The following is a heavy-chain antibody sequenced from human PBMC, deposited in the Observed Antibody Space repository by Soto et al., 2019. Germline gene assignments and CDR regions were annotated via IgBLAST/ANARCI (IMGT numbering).Heavy chain of an antibody. CDR2: ISGSGRYI. V-gene: IGHV3-21*01. J-gene: IGHJ6*03. D-gene: IGHD2-2*01. CDR1: GFLFDTYS. CDR3: AREGSTSSYYMDV. Sequence: EVQLVKSGGGLVKPGGSLRLSCAASGFLFDTYSMDWVRQAPGKGLEWVSSISGSGRYIYYADSVKGRFTISRDNAKNSLYLQMNSLRAEDMAVYYCAREGSTSSYYMDVWGKGTTVTVSS.